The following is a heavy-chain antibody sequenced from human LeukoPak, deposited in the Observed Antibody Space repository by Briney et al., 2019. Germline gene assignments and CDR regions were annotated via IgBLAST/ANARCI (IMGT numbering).Heavy chain of an antibody. CDR1: GGSFSGYY. CDR2: IYTSGST. V-gene: IGHV4-4*07. D-gene: IGHD3-10*01. Sequence: SETLSLTCAVYGGSFSGYYWSWIRQPAGKGLEWIGRIYTSGSTNYNPSLKSRVTMSVDTSKNQFSLKLSSVTAADTAVYYCARDSGLDYYYYYMDVWGKGTTVTISS. CDR3: ARDSGLDYYYYYMDV. J-gene: IGHJ6*03.